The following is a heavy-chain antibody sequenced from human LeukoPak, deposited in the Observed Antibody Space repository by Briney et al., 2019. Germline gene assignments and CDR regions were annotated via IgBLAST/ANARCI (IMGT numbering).Heavy chain of an antibody. Sequence: GASVKVSCKASGYTFTSYYMHWVRQAPGQGLEWMGIINPSGGSTSYAQKFQGRVTMTRDTSTSTVYMELSSLRSEDTAVYYCARGANTLTYDILTGSIDYWGQGTLVTVSS. D-gene: IGHD3-9*01. CDR1: GYTFTSYY. CDR3: ARGANTLTYDILTGSIDY. V-gene: IGHV1-46*01. CDR2: INPSGGST. J-gene: IGHJ4*02.